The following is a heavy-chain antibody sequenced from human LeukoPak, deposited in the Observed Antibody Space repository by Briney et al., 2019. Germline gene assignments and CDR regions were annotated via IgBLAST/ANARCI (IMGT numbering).Heavy chain of an antibody. J-gene: IGHJ3*02. V-gene: IGHV4-59*01. CDR1: GGSISSYY. D-gene: IGHD5-12*01. CDR2: IYYSGST. CDR3: ARDGPYSGPDAFDI. Sequence: SETLSLTCTVSGGSISSYYWSWIRQPPGKGLEWIGYIYYSGSTNYNPSLKSRVTISVDTSKNQFSLKVSSVTAADTAVYYCARDGPYSGPDAFDIWGQGTMVTVSS.